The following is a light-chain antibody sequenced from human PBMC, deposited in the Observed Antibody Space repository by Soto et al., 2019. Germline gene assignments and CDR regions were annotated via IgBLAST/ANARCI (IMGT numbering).Light chain of an antibody. CDR1: NSNIGTYT. Sequence: QPVLTPPPSASVTPGQRVIISCSGSNSNIGTYTVNWYQQLPGTAPKLLIYTDYQLPSGVPDRFSGSRSGTSAALAISGLQSEDEADYYCASWDDSLSGGVFGGGTKLTVI. J-gene: IGLJ3*02. V-gene: IGLV1-44*01. CDR3: ASWDDSLSGGV. CDR2: TDY.